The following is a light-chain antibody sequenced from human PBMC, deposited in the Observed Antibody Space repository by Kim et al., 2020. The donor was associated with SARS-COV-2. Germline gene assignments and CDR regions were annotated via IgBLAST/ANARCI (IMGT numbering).Light chain of an antibody. CDR3: SSYTTSNSWV. Sequence: QSALTQPASVSGSPGQSITISCTGTSSDVGRYNYVSWYQQHPGKAPKLMIYDVSKRPSGVSNRFSGSKSGNTASLTVSGLQAEDEADYYCSSYTTSNSWVFGRGTKLAVL. CDR2: DVS. CDR1: SSDVGRYNY. J-gene: IGLJ3*02. V-gene: IGLV2-14*03.